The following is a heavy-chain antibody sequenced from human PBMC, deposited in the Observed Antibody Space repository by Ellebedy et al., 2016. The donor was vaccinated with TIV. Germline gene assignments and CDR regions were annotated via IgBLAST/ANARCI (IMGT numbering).Heavy chain of an antibody. CDR1: GGTFSSYA. CDR3: AGEIYCSSISCYLD. D-gene: IGHD2-2*01. J-gene: IGHJ4*02. CDR2: IIPIFGTA. V-gene: IGHV1-69*05. Sequence: AASVKVSCKASGGTFSSYAISWVRQAPGQGLEWMGGIIPIFGTANYAQKFQGRVTMTRDTSISTAYMELSRLRSDDTAVYYCAGEIYCSSISCYLDWGQGTLVTVSS.